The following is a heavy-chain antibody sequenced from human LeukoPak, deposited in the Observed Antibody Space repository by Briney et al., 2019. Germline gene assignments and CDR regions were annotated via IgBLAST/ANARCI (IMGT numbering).Heavy chain of an antibody. CDR3: ARGVEYYDSSGYYDY. CDR2: ISSSSSYI. CDR1: GFTFSSYS. J-gene: IGHJ4*02. V-gene: IGHV3-21*01. Sequence: GGSLRLSCAASGFTFSSYSMNWVRPAPGKGLEWVSSISSSSSYIYYADSVKGRFTTSRDNAKNSLYLQMNSLRAEDTAVYYCARGVEYYDSSGYYDYWGQGTLVTVSS. D-gene: IGHD3-22*01.